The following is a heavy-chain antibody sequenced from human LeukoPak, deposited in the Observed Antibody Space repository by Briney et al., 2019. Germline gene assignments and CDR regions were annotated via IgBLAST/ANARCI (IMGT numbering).Heavy chain of an antibody. D-gene: IGHD1-26*01. Sequence: SQTLSLTCAISGDSVSSNSAAWNWIRQSPSRGLEWLGRTYYRSKWYNDYAVSVKSRITINPDTSKNQFSLQLNSVTPEDTAVYYCAREGEPSYSGSYGSPNDAFDIWGQGTMVTVSS. CDR2: TYYRSKWYN. CDR3: AREGEPSYSGSYGSPNDAFDI. V-gene: IGHV6-1*01. CDR1: GDSVSSNSAA. J-gene: IGHJ3*02.